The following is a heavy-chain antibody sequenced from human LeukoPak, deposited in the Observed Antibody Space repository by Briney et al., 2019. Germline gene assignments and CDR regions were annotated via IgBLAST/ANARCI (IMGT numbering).Heavy chain of an antibody. Sequence: GGSLRPSCVVSGLTFSSYSMSWVRQAPGKGLEWVSGISASGGDTWYPDSVKGRFTISRDNSKNTLFLQMNSLRLEDTAIYYCAKDAAGPEYWGQGTLVTVSS. CDR2: ISASGGDT. V-gene: IGHV3-23*01. J-gene: IGHJ4*02. CDR3: AKDAAGPEY. D-gene: IGHD6-13*01. CDR1: GLTFSSYS.